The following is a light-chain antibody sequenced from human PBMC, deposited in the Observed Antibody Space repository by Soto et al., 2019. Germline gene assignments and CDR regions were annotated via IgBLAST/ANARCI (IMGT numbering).Light chain of an antibody. Sequence: QSVLTQPRSVSGSPGQSVTISCTGTSSDVGGDNYVSWYQQHPGKAPKLMIYDVSKRPSGVPDRFSGSKSGNSASLTISGLQDEAEADYYCCSYAGSDTDVFGTGTKLTVL. CDR2: DVS. CDR3: CSYAGSDTDV. J-gene: IGLJ1*01. CDR1: SSDVGGDNY. V-gene: IGLV2-11*01.